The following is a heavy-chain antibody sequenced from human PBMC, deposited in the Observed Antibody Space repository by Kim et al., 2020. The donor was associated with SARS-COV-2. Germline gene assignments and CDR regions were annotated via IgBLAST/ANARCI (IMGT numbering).Heavy chain of an antibody. Sequence: YSPSFQGTVTISADKSISTAYLQWSSLKASDTAMYYCARSLGTINWFDPWGQGTLVTVSS. J-gene: IGHJ5*02. CDR3: ARSLGTINWFDP. D-gene: IGHD1-1*01. V-gene: IGHV5-51*01.